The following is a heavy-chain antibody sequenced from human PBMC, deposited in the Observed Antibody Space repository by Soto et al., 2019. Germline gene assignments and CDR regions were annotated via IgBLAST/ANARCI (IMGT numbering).Heavy chain of an antibody. CDR2: ISFDGTNK. CDR3: AREMIPMIMGGMSAMDV. J-gene: IGHJ6*02. V-gene: IGHV3-30*04. CDR1: KFTFASYV. D-gene: IGHD3-22*01. Sequence: QVQLVESGGGVVQPERSQRLSCTASKFTFASYVMHWVRQAPAEGLEWVALISFDGTNKYYADSAKGRFTISRDNSKNTMYLQMNSLRPEDTAVYYCAREMIPMIMGGMSAMDVWGQGTTVTVS.